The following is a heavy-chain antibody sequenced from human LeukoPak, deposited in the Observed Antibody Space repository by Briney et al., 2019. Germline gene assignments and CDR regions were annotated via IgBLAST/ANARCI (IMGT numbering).Heavy chain of an antibody. CDR1: GFIFSNYA. CDR2: ISYDGTYK. CDR3: ARGAHKRDDYGGFFDY. Sequence: GRSLRLSCAASGFIFSNYAIHWVRQAPGKGLEWLAVISYDGTYKYYADSVKGRFTISRDNSENTLYLQINSLRPEDTAVYYCARGAHKRDDYGGFFDYWGQGTLVTVSS. V-gene: IGHV3-30*04. D-gene: IGHD4-23*01. J-gene: IGHJ4*02.